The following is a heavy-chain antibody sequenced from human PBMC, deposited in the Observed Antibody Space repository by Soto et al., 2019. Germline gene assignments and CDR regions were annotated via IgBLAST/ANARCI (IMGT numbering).Heavy chain of an antibody. J-gene: IGHJ4*02. CDR1: GFTVSSNY. CDR3: ARGYCSSTSCTPFDY. Sequence: HPGGSLRLSCAASGFTVSSNYMSWVRQAPGKGLEWVSVIYSGGSTYYADSVKGRFTISRDNSKNTLYLQMNSLRAEDTAVYYCARGYCSSTSCTPFDYWGQGTLVTVSS. D-gene: IGHD2-2*01. V-gene: IGHV3-53*01. CDR2: IYSGGST.